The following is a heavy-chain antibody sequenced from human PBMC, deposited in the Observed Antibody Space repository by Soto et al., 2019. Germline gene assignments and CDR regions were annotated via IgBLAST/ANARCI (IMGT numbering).Heavy chain of an antibody. CDR2: ISDPGTST. Sequence: GGSLRLSCAASGFTFGNYAMNWVRQAPGKGLEWISSISDPGTSTYYANSVKGRFSMSRDNSKNTLFLQMNRLRADDTAAYFCAKSLVTPSDAFDLWGRGTLVTVSS. D-gene: IGHD2-21*02. V-gene: IGHV3-23*01. CDR1: GFTFGNYA. CDR3: AKSLVTPSDAFDL. J-gene: IGHJ3*01.